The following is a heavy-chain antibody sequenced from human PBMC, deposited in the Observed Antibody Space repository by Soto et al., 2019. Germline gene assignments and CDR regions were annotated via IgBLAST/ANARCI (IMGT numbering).Heavy chain of an antibody. Sequence: SETLSLTCTVSGGSISSGGYYWSWIRQHPGKGLEWIGYIYYSGSTYYNPSLKSRVTISVDTSKNQFSLKLSSVTAADTAVYYCARTPTITTIPPPWFDPWARETWSPSPQ. J-gene: IGHJ5*02. CDR3: ARTPTITTIPPPWFDP. CDR2: IYYSGST. D-gene: IGHD3-22*01. V-gene: IGHV4-31*03. CDR1: GGSISSGGYY.